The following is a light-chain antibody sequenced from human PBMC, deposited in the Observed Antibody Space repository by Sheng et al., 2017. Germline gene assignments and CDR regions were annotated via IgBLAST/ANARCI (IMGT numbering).Light chain of an antibody. J-gene: IGKJ4*01. Sequence: EIVMTQSPATLSVSPGERATLSCGASQSVSSNLAWFQQKPGQAPRLLIYGASTRATGIPARFSGSGSGTDFTLTISSLQSEDFAVYYCQQYDKWPLPFGGGTKVEIK. V-gene: IGKV3-15*01. CDR1: QSVSSN. CDR2: GAS. CDR3: QQYDKWPLP.